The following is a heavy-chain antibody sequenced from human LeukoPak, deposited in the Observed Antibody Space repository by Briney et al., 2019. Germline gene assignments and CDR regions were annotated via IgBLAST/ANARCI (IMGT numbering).Heavy chain of an antibody. CDR3: ATSTTVTHYWYFYL. Sequence: ASVKVSCKVSGYTLTELSMHWVRQAPGKGLEWMGGFDPEDGETIYAQKFQGRVTMTEDTSTDTAYMELSSLRSEDTAVYYCATSTTVTHYWYFYLWGCGTLVTVSS. V-gene: IGHV1-24*01. CDR1: GYTLTELS. J-gene: IGHJ2*01. D-gene: IGHD4-17*01. CDR2: FDPEDGET.